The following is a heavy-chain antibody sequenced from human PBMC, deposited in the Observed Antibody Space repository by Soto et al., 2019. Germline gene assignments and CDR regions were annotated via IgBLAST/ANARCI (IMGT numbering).Heavy chain of an antibody. D-gene: IGHD2-21*02. CDR2: IKHDGSEK. CDR3: ARGGGGHRDYYFDY. J-gene: IGHJ4*01. V-gene: IGHV3-7*01. Sequence: LRLSCAASGFTFSNYWMSWVRQAPGKGLEWVANIKHDGSEKYYVDSVKGRFSISRDNAKNSLYLQMNSLRAEGTAVYYCARGGGGHRDYYFDYWG. CDR1: GFTFSNYW.